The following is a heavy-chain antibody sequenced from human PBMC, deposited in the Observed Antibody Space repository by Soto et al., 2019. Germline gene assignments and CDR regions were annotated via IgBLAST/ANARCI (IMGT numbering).Heavy chain of an antibody. Sequence: SETLSLTCSVSGDSISNLDYFWAWIRQPPGQALEYIGYIYKSATTYYNPSFESRVAISVETSKSQFSLNVTSVTAADTAVYFCARGGYCLTGRWFPNRFDSWGQGALVTVSS. J-gene: IGHJ5*01. CDR3: ARGGYCLTGRWFPNRFDS. V-gene: IGHV4-30-4*01. CDR1: GDSISNLDYF. CDR2: IYKSATT. D-gene: IGHD7-27*01.